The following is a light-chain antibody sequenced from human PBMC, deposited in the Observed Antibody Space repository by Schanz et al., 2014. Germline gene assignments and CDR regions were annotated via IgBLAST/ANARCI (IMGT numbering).Light chain of an antibody. V-gene: IGLV2-8*01. CDR1: SSDVGGYNF. J-gene: IGLJ3*02. Sequence: QSVLTQPASVSGSPGQSITISCTGTSSDVGGYNFVSWYQQHPGQAPKLVIYEVTKRPSGVPDRFSGSKSGNTASLTVSGLQAEDEADYYCCSYAGSTNLRFGGGTKLTVL. CDR3: CSYAGSTNLR. CDR2: EVT.